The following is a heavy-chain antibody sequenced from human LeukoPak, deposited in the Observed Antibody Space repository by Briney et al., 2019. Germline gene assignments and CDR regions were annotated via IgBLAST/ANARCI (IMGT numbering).Heavy chain of an antibody. V-gene: IGHV1-69*04. CDR1: GGTFSSYA. CDR2: IIPIFGIA. J-gene: IGHJ4*02. Sequence: PAASVKVSCKASGGTFSSYAISWVRQAPGQGLEWMGRIIPIFGIANYAQKFQGRVTITADKSTSTAYMELSSLRSEDTAVYYCARVCGGDCYSWGQGTLVTVSS. CDR3: ARVCGGDCYS. D-gene: IGHD2-21*02.